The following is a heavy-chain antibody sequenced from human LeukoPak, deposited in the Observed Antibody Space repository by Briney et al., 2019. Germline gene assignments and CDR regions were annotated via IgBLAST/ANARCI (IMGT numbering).Heavy chain of an antibody. CDR1: GGSFSGYY. J-gene: IGHJ3*02. Sequence: PSETLSLTCAVYGGSFSGYYWSWIRQPPGKGLGWIGEINHSGSTSYNPSLKSRVTISVDTSKNQFSLKLSSVTAADTAVYYCARGLYAGYCSSTSCRIYAFDIWGQGTMVTVSS. CDR2: INHSGST. D-gene: IGHD2-2*01. V-gene: IGHV4-34*01. CDR3: ARGLYAGYCSSTSCRIYAFDI.